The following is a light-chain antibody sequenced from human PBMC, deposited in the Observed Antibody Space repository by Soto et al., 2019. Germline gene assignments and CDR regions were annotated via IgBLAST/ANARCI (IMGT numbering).Light chain of an antibody. CDR3: CSYAGSRTLV. V-gene: IGLV2-23*01. CDR1: STDVGAYNL. CDR2: EDI. Sequence: QSALTQPASVSGSPGQSITISCTGTSTDVGAYNLVSWYQQHPGRVPKLIIYEDIKRPSGVSSRFAGSKSGNTASLTISGRQVEDGAANYWCSYAGSRTLVFGGGTKLPDL. J-gene: IGLJ2*01.